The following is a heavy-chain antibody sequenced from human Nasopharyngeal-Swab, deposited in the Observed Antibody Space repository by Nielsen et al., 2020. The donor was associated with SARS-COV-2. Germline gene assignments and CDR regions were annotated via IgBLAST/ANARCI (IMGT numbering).Heavy chain of an antibody. Sequence: GSLRLSCTVSGGSISSYYCSWIRQPPGKGLEWIGCVDSSGSTNYKPSLKSRVTISVDTSKNQFSLNLSSVTAADTAVYYCGRGACSITTCYENVDVWGQGTTVTVSS. D-gene: IGHD2-2*01. J-gene: IGHJ6*02. CDR1: GGSISSYY. CDR2: VDSSGST. V-gene: IGHV4-59*13. CDR3: GRGACSITTCYENVDV.